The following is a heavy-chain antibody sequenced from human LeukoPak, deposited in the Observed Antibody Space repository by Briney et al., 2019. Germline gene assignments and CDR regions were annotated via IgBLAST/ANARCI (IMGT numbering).Heavy chain of an antibody. CDR3: ARGYYGSGSEFDY. J-gene: IGHJ4*02. CDR2: ISSNGINI. CDR1: GFTFSSYS. V-gene: IGHV3-48*04. Sequence: GGSLRLSCAASGFTFSSYSMNWVRQAPGKGLEWVSHISSNGINIYYADSVKGRFTISRDNAKNSLYLQMNSLRAEDTAVYYCARGYYGSGSEFDYWGQGTLVTVSS. D-gene: IGHD3-10*01.